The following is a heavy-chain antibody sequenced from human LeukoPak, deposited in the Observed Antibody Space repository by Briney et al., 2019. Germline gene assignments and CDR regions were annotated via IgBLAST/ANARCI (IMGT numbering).Heavy chain of an antibody. Sequence: ASVKVSCKASGYTFTSYDINWVRQATGQGLEWMGWMNPNSGNTGYAQKFQGRVTMTRNTSISTAYMELSSLRSQDTAVYYCARAGGYCGRISCPYYFDYWGQGSLVAVSS. J-gene: IGHJ4*02. D-gene: IGHD2-15*01. CDR3: ARAGGYCGRISCPYYFDY. V-gene: IGHV1-8*01. CDR1: GYTFTSYD. CDR2: MNPNSGNT.